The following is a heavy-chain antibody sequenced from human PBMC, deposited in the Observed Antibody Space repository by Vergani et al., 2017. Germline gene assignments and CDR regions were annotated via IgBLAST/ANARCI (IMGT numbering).Heavy chain of an antibody. CDR1: GDSVSSNSAA. V-gene: IGHV6-1*01. Sequence: QVQLQQSGPGLVKPSQTLSLTCAISGDSVSSNSAAWNWIRPSPSRGLEWLGRTYDRAKWYNDYAVSVKIRITINPDTSKNQFSLQLNSVTPEDSAVYYCARDLMMGYSSSWCWFDPWGQGTLVTVSS. CDR2: TYDRAKWYN. D-gene: IGHD6-6*01. CDR3: ARDLMMGYSSSWCWFDP. J-gene: IGHJ5*02.